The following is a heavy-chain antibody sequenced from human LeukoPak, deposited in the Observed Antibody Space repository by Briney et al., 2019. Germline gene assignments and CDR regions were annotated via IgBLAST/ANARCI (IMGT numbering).Heavy chain of an antibody. Sequence: ASVKVSCKASGYTFTSYGISWVRQAPGQGLEWMGWVSAHNDDTNYAETLQGRLTMTTDISTSTAYMELTSLRSDDTAVYYCARDWDSRNDYFDPWGQGTLVIVSS. D-gene: IGHD1-1*01. CDR3: ARDWDSRNDYFDP. CDR2: VSAHNDDT. V-gene: IGHV1-18*01. CDR1: GYTFTSYG. J-gene: IGHJ4*02.